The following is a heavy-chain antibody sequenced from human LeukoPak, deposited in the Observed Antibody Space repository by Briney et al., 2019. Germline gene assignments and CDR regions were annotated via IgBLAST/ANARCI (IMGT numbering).Heavy chain of an antibody. Sequence: GESLKISCKGSGYSFISNWIAWVRQMPGQGLACMGIIYPGDSDTRYSPSFQGQVSISADKSTSTAYLQWSSLKASDTAMYYCARTYSNSWYPFDSWGQGTLVTVSS. CDR2: IYPGDSDT. CDR1: GYSFISNW. D-gene: IGHD6-13*01. J-gene: IGHJ4*02. V-gene: IGHV5-51*01. CDR3: ARTYSNSWYPFDS.